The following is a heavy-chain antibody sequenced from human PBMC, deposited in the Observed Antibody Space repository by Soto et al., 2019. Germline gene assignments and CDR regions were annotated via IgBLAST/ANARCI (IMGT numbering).Heavy chain of an antibody. CDR3: TSDRGWQPFDF. D-gene: IGHD2-15*01. CDR2: INDDGSNT. V-gene: IGHV3-7*01. J-gene: IGHJ4*01. Sequence: EVHLAESGGGLVQPGGSLRLSCAASGFTFANYCMTWVRQAPGKEPERVANINDDGSNTYYVDAVKGRFIISRDNTKDPHSLQMNSPRDEVTAVLYCTSDRGWQPFDFWGHASVVTVSS. CDR1: GFTFANYC.